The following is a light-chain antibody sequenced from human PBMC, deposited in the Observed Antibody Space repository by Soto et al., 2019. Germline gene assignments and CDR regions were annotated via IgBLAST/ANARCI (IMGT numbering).Light chain of an antibody. V-gene: IGLV2-8*01. CDR1: SSDVGGYNF. Sequence: QSVLTQPPSASGSPGQSVTFSCTGTSSDVGGYNFVSWYQHHPGKAPKLMIYEVSKRPSGVPDRFSGSKSGNTASLTVSGLQAEDEADCYCSSYAGSNNLVFGGGTKLTVL. CDR3: SSYAGSNNLV. CDR2: EVS. J-gene: IGLJ2*01.